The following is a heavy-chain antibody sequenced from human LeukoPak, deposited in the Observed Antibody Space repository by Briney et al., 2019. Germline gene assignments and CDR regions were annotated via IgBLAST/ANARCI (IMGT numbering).Heavy chain of an antibody. J-gene: IGHJ4*02. Sequence: ASVKVSCKASGDTFSNYDVTWVRQAPGQGLEWMGRIIPVFDTAKYAQNFQGRVTMTTDESSSTAYMELYSLRSEDTAVYYCALSAEKQLVSFDFGGQGPLVTVSS. V-gene: IGHV1-69*05. CDR3: ALSAEKQLVSFDF. CDR1: GDTFSNYD. D-gene: IGHD6-13*01. CDR2: IIPVFDTA.